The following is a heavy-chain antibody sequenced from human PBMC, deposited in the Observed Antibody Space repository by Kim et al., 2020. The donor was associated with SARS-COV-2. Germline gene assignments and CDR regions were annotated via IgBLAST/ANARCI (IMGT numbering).Heavy chain of an antibody. CDR3: ATSSRDTAMVPSYYYGLDV. Sequence: GGSLRLSCAASGFTFRTSCMHWVRQAPGKGLEWVAIISYDGSKKYFADSVKGRFTISRDNSENTLSLLMNSLRADDTAVYYCATSSRDTAMVPSYYYGLDVWGQGTTVTVSS. V-gene: IGHV3-33*05. J-gene: IGHJ6*02. CDR1: GFTFRTSC. D-gene: IGHD5-18*01. CDR2: ISYDGSKK.